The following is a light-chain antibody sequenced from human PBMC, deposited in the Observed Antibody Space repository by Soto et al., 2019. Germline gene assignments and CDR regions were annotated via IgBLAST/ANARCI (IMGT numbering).Light chain of an antibody. Sequence: SVLTQSPGTLSLSPGERATLSCRASQSVSSSYLAWYQQKPGQAPRLLIYGASSRATGIPDRFSGSGSGTDFTLTISRLEPEDFAVYYCQQYNNWPPIPFGQGRRLEI. CDR1: QSVSSSY. J-gene: IGKJ5*01. V-gene: IGKV3-20*01. CDR2: GAS. CDR3: QQYNNWPPIP.